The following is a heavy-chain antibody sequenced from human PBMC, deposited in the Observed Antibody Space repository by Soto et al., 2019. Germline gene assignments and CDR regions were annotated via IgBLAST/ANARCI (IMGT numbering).Heavy chain of an antibody. J-gene: IGHJ6*02. V-gene: IGHV4-61*01. D-gene: IGHD5-12*01. Sequence: SEARSLTCTGSGGSVSRGRYYWSWIRQPPGKGLEGIGYSYYSGSTNYNPSLKSRVTISVDTAKNQFSLKLSSVTAVDTAVYYCARGTSGYDNYGMDVWGQGTTVTVS. CDR3: ARGTSGYDNYGMDV. CDR1: GGSVSRGRYY. CDR2: SYYSGST.